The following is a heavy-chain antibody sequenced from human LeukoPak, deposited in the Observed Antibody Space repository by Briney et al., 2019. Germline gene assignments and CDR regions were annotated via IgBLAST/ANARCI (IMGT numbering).Heavy chain of an antibody. CDR2: IYTSGST. V-gene: IGHV4-61*02. D-gene: IGHD4-17*01. CDR3: ARGGYGDYVGWYFDL. Sequence: PSETLSLTCTVSGGSISSGSYYWSWIRQPAGKGLEWIGRIYTSGSTNYNPSLKSRVTISVDTSKNQFSLKLSSVTAADTAVYYCARGGYGDYVGWYFDLWGRGTLVTVSS. CDR1: GGSISSGSYY. J-gene: IGHJ2*01.